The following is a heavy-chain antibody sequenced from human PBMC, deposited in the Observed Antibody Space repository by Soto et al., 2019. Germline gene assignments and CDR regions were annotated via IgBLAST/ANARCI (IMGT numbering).Heavy chain of an antibody. CDR1: GGSLSVYY. Sequence: SETLSLTCAVYGGSLSVYYWSWIRQPPGKGLEWIGEINHSGSTNYNPSLKSRVTISVDTSKNQFSLKLSSVTAADTAVYYCASPPHFWCCCYSRNWFDPWGQGTLVTVSS. J-gene: IGHJ5*02. CDR2: INHSGST. CDR3: ASPPHFWCCCYSRNWFDP. D-gene: IGHD3-3*02. V-gene: IGHV4-34*01.